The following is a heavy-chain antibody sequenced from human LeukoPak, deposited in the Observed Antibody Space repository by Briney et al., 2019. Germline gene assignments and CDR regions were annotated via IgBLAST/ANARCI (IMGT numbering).Heavy chain of an antibody. CDR1: GYTFTSYD. J-gene: IGHJ4*02. D-gene: IGHD2-15*01. Sequence: ASLKVSCKASGYTFTSYDINCVRQATGQGLEWMAWMNPNSGNTGYAQKFQGRVTMTRNTSISTAYMELSSLRSEDTAVYYCVVVAATDGVGYWGQGTLVTVSS. CDR3: VVVAATDGVGY. CDR2: MNPNSGNT. V-gene: IGHV1-8*01.